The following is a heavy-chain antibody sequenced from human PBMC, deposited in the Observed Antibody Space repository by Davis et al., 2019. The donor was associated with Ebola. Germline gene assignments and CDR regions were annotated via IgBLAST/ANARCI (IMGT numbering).Heavy chain of an antibody. CDR2: IYHSGST. V-gene: IGHV4-30-2*01. CDR3: ATGGYYYYYGMDV. D-gene: IGHD7-27*01. J-gene: IGHJ6*02. Sequence: MPSETLSLTCAVSGGSISSGGYSWSWIRQPPGKGLEWIGYIYHSGSTYYNPSLKSRVTISVDRSKNQFSLKLSSVTAADTAVYYCATGGYYYYYGMDVWGQGTTVTVSS. CDR1: GGSISSGGYS.